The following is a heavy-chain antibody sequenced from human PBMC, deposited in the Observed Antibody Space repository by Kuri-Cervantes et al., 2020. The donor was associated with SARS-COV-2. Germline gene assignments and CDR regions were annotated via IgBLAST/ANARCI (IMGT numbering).Heavy chain of an antibody. D-gene: IGHD1-26*01. CDR3: ARCIVEASSYFGV. Sequence: GGSLRLSCAASGFTFDDYAMHWVRQAPGKGLEWVSLISWDGGSTYYADSVKGRFTISRDNSKNSLYLQMNSLRAEDTAVYYCARCIVEASSYFGVWGQGVLVTVSS. V-gene: IGHV3-43D*03. CDR1: GFTFDDYA. J-gene: IGHJ4*02. CDR2: ISWDGGST.